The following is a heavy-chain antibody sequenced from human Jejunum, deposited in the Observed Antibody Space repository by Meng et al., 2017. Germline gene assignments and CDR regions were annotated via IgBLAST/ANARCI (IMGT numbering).Heavy chain of an antibody. Sequence: GESLKISCAAARLTFKNYAMSWVRQAPGKGLEWVASIGSSGEVTHFADSVYGRFTITRDNSKNTLDLQMSTLRVEDTVIYYCANDLRVSRGDNSGWYVSEYFHYWGQGTLVTVSS. V-gene: IGHV3-23*01. D-gene: IGHD6-19*01. CDR1: RLTFKNYA. CDR2: IGSSGEVT. CDR3: ANDLRVSRGDNSGWYVSEYFHY. J-gene: IGHJ1*01.